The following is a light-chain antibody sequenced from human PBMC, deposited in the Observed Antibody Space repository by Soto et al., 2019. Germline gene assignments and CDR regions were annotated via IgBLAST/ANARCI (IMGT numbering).Light chain of an antibody. CDR1: QSLNRN. CDR3: QHYNDWPPAFT. J-gene: IGKJ3*01. V-gene: IGKV3D-15*01. Sequence: EILMTQSPATLSVSPGERATLSCRASQSLNRNLAWYQQKPGQAPRLIIYGASTRASGIPARFSGSGSGTEFTLTISSLQSEDFALYHCQHYNDWPPAFTFGPGTKVDL. CDR2: GAS.